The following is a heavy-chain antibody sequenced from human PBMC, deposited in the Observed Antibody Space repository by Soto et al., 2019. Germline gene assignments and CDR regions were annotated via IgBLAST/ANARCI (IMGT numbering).Heavy chain of an antibody. CDR2: IIPIFGTA. D-gene: IGHD3-22*01. Sequence: GASVKVSCKASGGTFSSYAISWVRQAPGQGLEWMGGIIPIFGTANYAQKFQGRVTITADESTSTAYMELSSLRSEDTAVCYCARGRYYYDSSGSFSFDIWGQGTMVTVSS. V-gene: IGHV1-69*13. CDR3: ARGRYYYDSSGSFSFDI. CDR1: GGTFSSYA. J-gene: IGHJ3*02.